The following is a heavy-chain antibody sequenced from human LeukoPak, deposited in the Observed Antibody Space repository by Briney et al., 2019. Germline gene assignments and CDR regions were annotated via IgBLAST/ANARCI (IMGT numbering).Heavy chain of an antibody. V-gene: IGHV3-23*01. CDR1: GFTFRVYA. CDR2: ISGSGSST. D-gene: IGHD3-22*01. CDR3: AKAKITLIVVANPNSGALDI. J-gene: IGHJ3*02. Sequence: GGSLRLSCAASGFTFRVYAMTWVRQVPGKGLEWVSGISGSGSSTYSADSVKGRFTISRDNSNNTLYLQMNSLRAEDTALYYCAKAKITLIVVANPNSGALDIWGQGTMVTVSS.